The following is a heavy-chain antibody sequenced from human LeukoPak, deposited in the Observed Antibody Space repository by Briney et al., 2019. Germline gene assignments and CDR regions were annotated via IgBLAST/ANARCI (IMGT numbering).Heavy chain of an antibody. CDR1: GYTFTGYY. Sequence: ASVKVSCKASGYTFTGYYMHWVRQAPGQGLEWMGWINPNSGGTNYAQKFQGRVTMTRDTSISTAYMELSRLRSDDTAVYYCARFYSGGYQGEGVYFDYWGQGTLVTVSS. V-gene: IGHV1-2*02. D-gene: IGHD1-26*01. J-gene: IGHJ4*02. CDR3: ARFYSGGYQGEGVYFDY. CDR2: INPNSGGT.